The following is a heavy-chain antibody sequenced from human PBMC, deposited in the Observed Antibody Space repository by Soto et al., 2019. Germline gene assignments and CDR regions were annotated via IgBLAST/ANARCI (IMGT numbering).Heavy chain of an antibody. CDR3: ITDMNY. CDR2: IKSKTDGGTT. V-gene: IGHV3-15*07. J-gene: IGHJ4*02. D-gene: IGHD3-16*01. Sequence: EVQLVESGGGLVKPGGSLRLTCAASGSTFSNAWMNWVRQAPGKGLEWVGRIKSKTDGGTTVYAAPVKGRFTVSRDDSENTLYLQMNSLRTEDTAVYYCITDMNYWGQGTLVTVSS. CDR1: GSTFSNAW.